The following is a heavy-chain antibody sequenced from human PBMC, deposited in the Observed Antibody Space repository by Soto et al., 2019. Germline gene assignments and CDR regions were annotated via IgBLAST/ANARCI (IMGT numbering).Heavy chain of an antibody. CDR3: AKDTSSSPYYMDV. J-gene: IGHJ6*03. V-gene: IGHV3-23*01. CDR2: ITGSTGTT. Sequence: EVQVLESGGGSVQPGGSLRLSCAASGFTFSNFAMSWVRHAPVKGLEWVSEITGSTGTTYYADSVRGRFIISRDNSQNTLHLQMNSLRPEDTAVYYCAKDTSSSPYYMDVWGKGTTVTVSS. CDR1: GFTFSNFA. D-gene: IGHD2-2*01.